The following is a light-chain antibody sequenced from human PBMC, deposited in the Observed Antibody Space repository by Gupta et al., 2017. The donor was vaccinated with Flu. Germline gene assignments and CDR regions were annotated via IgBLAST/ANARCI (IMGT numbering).Light chain of an antibody. V-gene: IGLV2-8*01. J-gene: IGLJ2*01. CDR2: EVN. Sequence: QSALTQPPSASGSPGQSVTISCTGTSSDVGGYHSVSWYQQHPGKAPNLMIYEVNKRPSGVPDRFSGSKSGNAASLTVSGLQAEDEADYYCSSYAGSNNYVFGGGTKLTVL. CDR3: SSYAGSNNYV. CDR1: SSDVGGYHS.